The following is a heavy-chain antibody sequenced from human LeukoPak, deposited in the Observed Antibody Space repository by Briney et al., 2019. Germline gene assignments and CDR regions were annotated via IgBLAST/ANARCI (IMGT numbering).Heavy chain of an antibody. V-gene: IGHV1-69*10. J-gene: IGHJ4*02. CDR3: ARGLEGDGYDNY. D-gene: IGHD5-24*01. CDR1: GGTFSSYA. CDR2: IIPILGIA. Sequence: GASVTVSCKASGGTFSSYAISWVRQAPGQGLEWMGRIIPILGIANYAQKFQGRVTITADKSTSTAYMELSSLRSEDTAVYYCARGLEGDGYDNYWGQGTLVTVPS.